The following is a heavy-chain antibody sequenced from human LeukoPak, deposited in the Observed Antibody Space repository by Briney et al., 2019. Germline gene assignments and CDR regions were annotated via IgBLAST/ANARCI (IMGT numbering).Heavy chain of an antibody. CDR3: ARAPITSPFYFDY. Sequence: PSETLSLTCTVSGGSISSYYWSWIRQPPGKGLEWIGYIYYSGSTNYNPALKSRGTMSVDTSNNQFSLKLSSVIAADTAVYYCARAPITSPFYFDYWGQGTLVTVSS. V-gene: IGHV4-59*12. J-gene: IGHJ4*02. D-gene: IGHD2-2*01. CDR1: GGSISSYY. CDR2: IYYSGST.